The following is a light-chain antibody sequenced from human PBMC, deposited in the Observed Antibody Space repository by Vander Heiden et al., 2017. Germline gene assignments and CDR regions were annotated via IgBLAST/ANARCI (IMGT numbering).Light chain of an antibody. CDR2: EVR. J-gene: IGLJ2*01. Sequence: QSAPTPPPSASAPPGQSNTTSGTGSRSDVGGYNEVSWYQQHPGKAPKLIIYEVRRRPSGVADRFSGSKSGNTAPLTVTGLQVEDEADYYWSSDGGNNNFVLFGGGTKLTVL. CDR1: RSDVGGYNE. CDR3: SSDGGNNNFVL. V-gene: IGLV2-8*01.